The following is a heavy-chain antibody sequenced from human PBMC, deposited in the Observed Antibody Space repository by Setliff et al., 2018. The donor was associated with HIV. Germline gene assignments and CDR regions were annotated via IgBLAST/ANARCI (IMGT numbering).Heavy chain of an antibody. CDR1: GDSIGNYY. CDR2: IYNSAST. Sequence: SETLSLTCTVSGDSIGNYYWSWIRQPPGRGLEWIGYIYNSASTNYNPSLKSRVTISVDTSKKQFSLKLNSVTAADTAVYYCARHVRYSGSGSYSFDYWGQGTLVTVSS. V-gene: IGHV4-59*08. CDR3: ARHVRYSGSGSYSFDY. J-gene: IGHJ4*02. D-gene: IGHD3-10*01.